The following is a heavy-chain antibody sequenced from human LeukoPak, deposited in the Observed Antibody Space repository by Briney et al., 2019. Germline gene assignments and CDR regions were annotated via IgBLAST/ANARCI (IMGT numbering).Heavy chain of an antibody. V-gene: IGHV1-69*13. CDR1: GGTFSSYA. D-gene: IGHD6-19*01. J-gene: IGHJ1*01. CDR3: ARGLSSVAGTAQYFQH. Sequence: GASVKVSCKASGGTFSSYAISWVRQAPGQGLEWMGGIIPIFGTANYAQKFQGRVTITADESTSTAYMELSSLRSEDTAVYYCARGLSSVAGTAQYFQHWGQGTLVTVSS. CDR2: IIPIFGTA.